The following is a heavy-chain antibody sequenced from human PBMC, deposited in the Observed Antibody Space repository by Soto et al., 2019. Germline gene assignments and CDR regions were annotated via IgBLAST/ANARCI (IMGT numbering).Heavy chain of an antibody. CDR2: IYYSGST. J-gene: IGHJ4*02. CDR1: GGSVSSGSYY. CDR3: ATIFGVGGDY. D-gene: IGHD3-3*01. V-gene: IGHV4-61*01. Sequence: SETLSLTCTVSGGSVSSGSYYWSWIRQPPGKGLEWIGYIYYSGSTNYNPSLKSRVTMSVDTSKNQFSLKLSSVTATDTAVYYCATIFGVGGDYWGQGTLVTVSS.